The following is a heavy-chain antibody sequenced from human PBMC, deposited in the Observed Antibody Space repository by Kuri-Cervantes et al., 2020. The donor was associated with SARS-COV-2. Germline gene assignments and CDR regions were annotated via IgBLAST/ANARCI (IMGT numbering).Heavy chain of an antibody. D-gene: IGHD1-26*01. CDR1: GGTFSSYT. V-gene: IGHV1-2*02. Sequence: ASVKVSCKASGGTFSSYTISWVRQAPGQGLEWMGRINPNSGGTNYAQKFQGRVTMTRDTSISTAYMELSSLRSEDTAVYYCAREHPGTEDYYFDYWGQGTLVTVSS. CDR3: AREHPGTEDYYFDY. CDR2: INPNSGGT. J-gene: IGHJ4*02.